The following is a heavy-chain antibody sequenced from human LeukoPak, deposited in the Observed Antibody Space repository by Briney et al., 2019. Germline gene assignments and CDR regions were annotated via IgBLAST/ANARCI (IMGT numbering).Heavy chain of an antibody. Sequence: GASPKISCKGSGYSFTSYWIGWVRQLPGKGLEWMGSIIPGDSETRYSTSFQGQVTISADQSLNTTYLQWSSLKASDTAMYYCARAGIVGATRFDYWGQGTLVTVSS. CDR3: ARAGIVGATRFDY. J-gene: IGHJ4*02. CDR1: GYSFTSYW. V-gene: IGHV5-51*01. CDR2: IIPGDSET. D-gene: IGHD1-26*01.